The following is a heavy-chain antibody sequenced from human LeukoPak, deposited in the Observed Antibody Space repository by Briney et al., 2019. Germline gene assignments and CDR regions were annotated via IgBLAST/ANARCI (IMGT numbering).Heavy chain of an antibody. J-gene: IGHJ4*02. Sequence: GESLTLSCAASGVTFSSYAMNWVRQAPGKALEWVGTINGSGGATSYADSVKGRFTISRDNSKITLYLQMNGLRAEDTALFYCAKAVVVVPAAPPFDYWGLGTLVTVSS. D-gene: IGHD2-2*01. CDR1: GVTFSSYA. CDR2: INGSGGAT. CDR3: AKAVVVVPAAPPFDY. V-gene: IGHV3-23*01.